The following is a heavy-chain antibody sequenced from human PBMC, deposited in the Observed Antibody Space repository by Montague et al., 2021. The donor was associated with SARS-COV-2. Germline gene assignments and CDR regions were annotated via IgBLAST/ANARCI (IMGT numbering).Heavy chain of an antibody. CDR1: GFSFSEYA. CDR2: ISYDGSNK. D-gene: IGHD2-15*01. CDR3: ARDRDTRHTTPIDY. J-gene: IGHJ4*02. Sequence: SLRLSCAASGFSFSEYAMHWVRQAPGKGLEWVAIISYDGSNKYYAVSVKGRFTISRDNSKNTLFPQMSSLRAEDTAVYFCARDRDTRHTTPIDYWGQGTLVTVSS. V-gene: IGHV3-30*04.